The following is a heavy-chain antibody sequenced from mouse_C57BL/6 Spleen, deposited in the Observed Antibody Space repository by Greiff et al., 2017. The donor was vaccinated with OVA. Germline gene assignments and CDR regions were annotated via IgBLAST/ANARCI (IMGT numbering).Heavy chain of an antibody. Sequence: VQLQQPGAELVKPGASVKVSCKASGYTFTSYWMHWVKQRPGQGLEWIGRIHPSDSDTNYNQKFKGKATLTVDKSSSTAYMQLSSLTSEDSAVYYCASLIYYDYDGRCAYWGQGTLVTVSA. CDR1: GYTFTSYW. V-gene: IGHV1-74*01. J-gene: IGHJ3*01. D-gene: IGHD2-4*01. CDR2: IHPSDSDT. CDR3: ASLIYYDYDGRCAY.